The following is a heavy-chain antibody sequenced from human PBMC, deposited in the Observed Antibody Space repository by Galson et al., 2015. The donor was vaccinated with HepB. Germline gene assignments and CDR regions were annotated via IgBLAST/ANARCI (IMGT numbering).Heavy chain of an antibody. D-gene: IGHD3-3*01. J-gene: IGHJ6*03. CDR3: ARDGNYDFWSGYYIRPYYYYYMDV. CDR2: INSDGSST. V-gene: IGHV3-74*01. Sequence: SLRLSCAASGFTFSSYWMHWVRQAPGKGLVWVSRINSDGSSTSYADSVKGRFTISRDNAKNTLYLQMNSLRAEDTAVYYCARDGNYDFWSGYYIRPYYYYYMDVWGKGTTVTVSS. CDR1: GFTFSSYW.